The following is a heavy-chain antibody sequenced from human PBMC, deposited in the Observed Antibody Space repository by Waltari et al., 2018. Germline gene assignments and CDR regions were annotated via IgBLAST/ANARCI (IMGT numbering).Heavy chain of an antibody. D-gene: IGHD3-3*01. CDR1: GGSFSGYY. CDR3: ARGGIFGVASYYYYYGMDV. CDR2: INHMGST. V-gene: IGHV4-34*01. Sequence: QVQLRQWGAGLLKPSETLSLTCAVYGGSFSGYYWSWIRQPPGKGLEWIGEINHMGSTNYNPSLKSRVTISVDTSKNQFSLKLSSVTAADTAVYYCARGGIFGVASYYYYYGMDVWGQGTTVTVSS. J-gene: IGHJ6*02.